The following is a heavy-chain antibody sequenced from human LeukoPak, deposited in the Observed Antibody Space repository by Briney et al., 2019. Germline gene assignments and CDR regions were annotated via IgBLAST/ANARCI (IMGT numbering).Heavy chain of an antibody. CDR3: AKDVPPFCGGDCYSWSPQIDY. Sequence: GGCLRLSCAASGFTFSTFGMHCVRQAPGKGLEWVALISLLRGKKYYADSVKGRFTISRDNSKNTLYLQMNSMRAEDTAVYYCAKDVPPFCGGDCYSWSPQIDYWGQGTLVTFST. D-gene: IGHD2-21*02. CDR1: GFTFSTFG. J-gene: IGHJ4*02. V-gene: IGHV3-30*18. CDR2: ISLLRGKK.